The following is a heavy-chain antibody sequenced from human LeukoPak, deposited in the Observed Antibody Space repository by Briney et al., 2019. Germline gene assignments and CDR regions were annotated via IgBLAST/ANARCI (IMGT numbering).Heavy chain of an antibody. CDR1: SGSISGYY. D-gene: IGHD6-13*01. V-gene: IGHV4-59*08. J-gene: IGHJ5*02. CDR3: CSSPSTLNWFDP. Sequence: SETLSLTCTVSSGSISGYYWRWLRQPPGKGLEWIGYIYYGGCTRYNPPLMSRRTISVDPSKNQFSLKLSSVTAADTAVYYCCSSPSTLNWFDPWGQGSLVTVSS. CDR2: IYYGGCT.